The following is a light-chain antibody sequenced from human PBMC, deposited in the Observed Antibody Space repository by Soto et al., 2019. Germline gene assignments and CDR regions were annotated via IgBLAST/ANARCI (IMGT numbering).Light chain of an antibody. CDR3: QRYNNWPLN. CDR2: DTS. V-gene: IGKV3-15*01. J-gene: IGKJ4*01. Sequence: EIIMTQSPATLSVSPGEGATLSCRASQGIGSTLAWYQHKPSQTHRHLFYDTSTWATGVPARFSGNRSGTEITLNINSLQYEDFAVYYCQRYNNWPLNFGGGTKVENK. CDR1: QGIGST.